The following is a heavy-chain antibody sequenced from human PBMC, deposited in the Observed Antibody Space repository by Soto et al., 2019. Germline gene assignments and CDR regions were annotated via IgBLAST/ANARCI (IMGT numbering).Heavy chain of an antibody. CDR1: GFTFSSYA. CDR3: AKDGVDYDILTGYYKGAYYFDY. CDR2: ISGSGGST. J-gene: IGHJ4*02. Sequence: PGGSLSLSCAASGFTFSSYAMSWVRQAPGKGLEWVSAISGSGGSTYYADSVKGRFTISRDNSKNTLYLQMNSLRAEDTAVYYCAKDGVDYDILTGYYKGAYYFDYWGQGTLVTVSS. D-gene: IGHD3-9*01. V-gene: IGHV3-23*01.